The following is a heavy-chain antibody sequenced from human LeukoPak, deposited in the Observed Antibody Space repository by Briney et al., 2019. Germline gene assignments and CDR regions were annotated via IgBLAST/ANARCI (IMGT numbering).Heavy chain of an antibody. V-gene: IGHV1-46*01. CDR2: INPSGGST. CDR3: ARGEAARPDYYYYYMDV. J-gene: IGHJ6*03. Sequence: GASVKVSCKASGYTFTSYYMHWVRQAPGQGLEWMGIINPSGGSTSYAQKFQGRVTMTRDTSTSTVYMELSSLRSEDTAVYYCARGEAARPDYYYYYMDVWGKGTTVTVSS. D-gene: IGHD6-6*01. CDR1: GYTFTSYY.